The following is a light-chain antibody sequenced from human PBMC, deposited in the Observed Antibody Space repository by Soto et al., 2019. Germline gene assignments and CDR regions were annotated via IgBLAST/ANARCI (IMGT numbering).Light chain of an antibody. J-gene: IGLJ1*01. Sequence: QSVLTQPASVSGSPGQSLTISCTGTSRDVGGYNYVSWYQQHPGKAPKLMIYDVSNRPSGVSNRFSGSKSGNTASLTISGLQAEDEADYYCSSYTSSSTPYVFGTGTKVTVL. CDR2: DVS. CDR3: SSYTSSSTPYV. V-gene: IGLV2-14*01. CDR1: SRDVGGYNY.